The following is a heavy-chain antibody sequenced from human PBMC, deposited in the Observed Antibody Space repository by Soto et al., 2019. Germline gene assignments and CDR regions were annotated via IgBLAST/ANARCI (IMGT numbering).Heavy chain of an antibody. D-gene: IGHD2-15*01. J-gene: IGHJ6*01. CDR3: ARGRGYCIFGIRCAGRYNFFRMDV. CDR2: INHSGST. Sequence: YCRSWFRLPLGKGMEWIGEINHSGSTNYNPSLKSRVTISVDTSKNPFSMKLRSVTAADTAVYYCARGRGYCIFGIRCAGRYNFFRMDV. V-gene: IGHV4-34*01. CDR1: YC.